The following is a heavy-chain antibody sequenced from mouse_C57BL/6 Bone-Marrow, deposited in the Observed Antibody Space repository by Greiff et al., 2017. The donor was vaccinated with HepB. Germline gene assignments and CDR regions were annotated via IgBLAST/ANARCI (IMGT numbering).Heavy chain of an antibody. J-gene: IGHJ2*01. Sequence: QVQLQQPGAELVMPGASVKLSCKASGYTFTSYWMHWVKQRPGQGLEWIGEIDPSDSYTNYNQKFKGKSTLTVDKSSSTAYMQLSSLTSEDSAVYYCASGGVGYFDYWGQGTTLTVSS. CDR1: GYTFTSYW. V-gene: IGHV1-69*01. CDR3: ASGGVGYFDY. CDR2: IDPSDSYT.